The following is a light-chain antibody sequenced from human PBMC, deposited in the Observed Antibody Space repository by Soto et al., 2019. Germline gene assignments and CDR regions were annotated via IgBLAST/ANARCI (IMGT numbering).Light chain of an antibody. CDR2: WTS. CDR1: QSVLYNSNSNHY. V-gene: IGKV4-1*01. J-gene: IGKJ1*01. Sequence: DIVLTQSPDSLAVSLGERATINCRSSQSVLYNSNSNHYLSWYQQKPGQSPKLLIYWTSTRESGVPERFIGSGSGAEFTLTISSLQAEDVAVYYCQQSFGNFTWTFGQGTKVEIK. CDR3: QQSFGNFTWT.